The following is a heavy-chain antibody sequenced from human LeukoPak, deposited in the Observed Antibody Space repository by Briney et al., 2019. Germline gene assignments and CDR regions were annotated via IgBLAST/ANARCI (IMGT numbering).Heavy chain of an antibody. Sequence: GGSLRLSCAASGFSLRDYGMHWVRQAPGKGLEWVALDWFDGSHQYYADSVKGRFTISRDNSGNTVHLEMNSPKVEDTAVYYCARDRANDFWRAYNDHWGQGILVTVSS. V-gene: IGHV3-33*01. J-gene: IGHJ4*02. CDR2: DWFDGSHQ. CDR3: ARDRANDFWRAYNDH. D-gene: IGHD3-3*01. CDR1: GFSLRDYG.